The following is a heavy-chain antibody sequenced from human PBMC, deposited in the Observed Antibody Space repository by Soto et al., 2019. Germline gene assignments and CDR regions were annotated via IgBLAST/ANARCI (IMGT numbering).Heavy chain of an antibody. J-gene: IGHJ4*02. D-gene: IGHD3-22*01. CDR2: IYYSGST. V-gene: IGHV4-61*01. CDR3: ARLYYYDSSGDPKFDY. Sequence: SETLSLTCTVSGGSVSSGSYYWSWIRQPPGKGLEWIGYIYYSGSTNYNPSLKSRVTISVDTSKNQFSLKLSSVTAADTAVYYCARLYYYDSSGDPKFDYWGQGTLVTVSS. CDR1: GGSVSSGSYY.